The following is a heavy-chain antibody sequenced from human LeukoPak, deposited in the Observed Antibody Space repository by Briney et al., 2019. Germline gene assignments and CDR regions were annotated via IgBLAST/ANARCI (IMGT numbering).Heavy chain of an antibody. CDR1: GYTFTGYG. J-gene: IGHJ4*02. Sequence: ASVKVSCKASGYTFTGYGISWVRQAPGQGLEWMGWISAYNGNTNYAQKLQGRVTMTRNTSISTAYMELSSLRSEDTAVYYCARGVRVGATKGIDYWGQGTLVTVSS. CDR2: ISAYNGNT. CDR3: ARGVRVGATKGIDY. D-gene: IGHD1-26*01. V-gene: IGHV1-18*01.